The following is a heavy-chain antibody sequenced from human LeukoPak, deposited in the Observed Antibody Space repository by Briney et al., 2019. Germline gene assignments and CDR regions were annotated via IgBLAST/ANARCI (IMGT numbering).Heavy chain of an antibody. CDR1: GYTFTSYA. Sequence: ASVKVSCKASGYTFTSYAMNWVRQAPGQGLEWMGWINTNTGNPSYARGFTGRFVFSLDTSVSTAYLQISSLKAEDTAVYYCAREAYSSAYYFDYWGQGTLVTVSS. V-gene: IGHV7-4-1*02. CDR2: INTNTGNP. J-gene: IGHJ4*02. D-gene: IGHD5-18*01. CDR3: AREAYSSAYYFDY.